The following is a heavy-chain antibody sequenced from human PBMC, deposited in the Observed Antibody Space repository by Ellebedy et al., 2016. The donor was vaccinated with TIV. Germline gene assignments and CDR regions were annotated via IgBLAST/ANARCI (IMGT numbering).Heavy chain of an antibody. J-gene: IGHJ6*02. Sequence: GESLKISCAASGFIISGDWMSWVRQAPGKGLEWVAHINPDGSAEYYVDSVTGRFTISRDNAKRSLYLQMNSLRAEDTAVYYCAREGGYCASTSCYMSHYWYYGMDVWGQGTTVTVSS. CDR1: GFIISGDW. D-gene: IGHD2-2*02. V-gene: IGHV3-7*03. CDR3: AREGGYCASTSCYMSHYWYYGMDV. CDR2: INPDGSAE.